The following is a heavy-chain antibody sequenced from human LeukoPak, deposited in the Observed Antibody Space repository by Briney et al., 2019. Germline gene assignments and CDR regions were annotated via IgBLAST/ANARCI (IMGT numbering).Heavy chain of an antibody. CDR1: GFTFSSYG. CDR2: ISGSGGST. D-gene: IGHD3-3*01. CDR3: AKFRYDFWSGQYYFDY. J-gene: IGHJ4*02. Sequence: GGTLRLSCAASGFTFSSYGMNWVRQAPGKGLEWVSAISGSGGSTYYADSVKGRFTISRDNSKNTLYLQMNSLRAEDTAVYYCAKFRYDFWSGQYYFDYWGQGTLVTVSS. V-gene: IGHV3-23*01.